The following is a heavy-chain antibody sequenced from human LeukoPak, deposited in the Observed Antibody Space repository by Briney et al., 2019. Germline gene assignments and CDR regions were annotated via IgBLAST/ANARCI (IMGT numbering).Heavy chain of an antibody. Sequence: PSETLSLTCTVSGGSISSSSYFWGWIRQPPGKGLEWIGSIYYSGSTYYNPSLKSRVTICVDTSKNQFSLKLSSVAAADTAVYYCAGLLGSPGTYGMEVWGQGTTVTVSS. V-gene: IGHV4-39*01. CDR2: IYYSGST. CDR1: GGSISSSSYF. J-gene: IGHJ6*01. CDR3: AGLLGSPGTYGMEV. D-gene: IGHD2-15*01.